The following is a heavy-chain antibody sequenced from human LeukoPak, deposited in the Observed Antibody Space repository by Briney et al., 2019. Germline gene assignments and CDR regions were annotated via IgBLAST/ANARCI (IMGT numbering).Heavy chain of an antibody. J-gene: IGHJ4*02. D-gene: IGHD3-22*01. CDR2: ILARGDGT. V-gene: IGHV3-23*01. Sequence: GGSLRLPCAASGLTFSTYAMSWVRQAPGKGLEWVSAILARGDGTYYADSAKGRFSISRDNSKNTLYLQMSSLRAEDTAVYYCAKNYYDSSGSYSWYFHYWGQGTLVTVSS. CDR3: AKNYYDSSGSYSWYFHY. CDR1: GLTFSTYA.